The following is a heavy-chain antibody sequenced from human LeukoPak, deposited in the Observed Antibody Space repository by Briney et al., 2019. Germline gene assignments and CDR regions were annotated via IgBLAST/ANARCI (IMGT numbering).Heavy chain of an antibody. CDR1: GGSISSSSYY. Sequence: SETLSLTCTVSGGSISSSSYYWGWIRQPPGKGLEWIGGIYYDGSTYYNPSLKSRVTISVDTSKNQFSLKLSSVTAADAAVYYCARRRYSSGYIDYWGQGTLVTVSS. CDR2: IYYDGST. V-gene: IGHV4-39*01. D-gene: IGHD6-25*01. CDR3: ARRRYSSGYIDY. J-gene: IGHJ4*02.